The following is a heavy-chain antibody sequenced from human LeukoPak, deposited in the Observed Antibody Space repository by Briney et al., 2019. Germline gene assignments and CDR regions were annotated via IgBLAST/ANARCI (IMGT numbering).Heavy chain of an antibody. CDR2: INHSGST. V-gene: IGHV4-39*07. Sequence: SETLSLTCTVPGGSISSGGYYWSWIRQPPGKGLEWIGEINHSGSTNCHPSLKSRVTISIDTSKNQFSLKLTSVTAADTAVYYCARGLGYDRGEAGTFWFDPWGQGTLVTVSS. CDR1: GGSISSGGYY. CDR3: ARGLGYDRGEAGTFWFDP. J-gene: IGHJ5*02. D-gene: IGHD6-19*01.